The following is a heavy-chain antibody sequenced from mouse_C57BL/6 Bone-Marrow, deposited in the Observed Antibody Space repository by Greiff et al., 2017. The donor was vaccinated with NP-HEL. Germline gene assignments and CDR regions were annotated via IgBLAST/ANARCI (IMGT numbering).Heavy chain of an antibody. CDR3: ARYAGYYFYAMDY. V-gene: IGHV7-3*01. D-gene: IGHD2-3*01. Sequence: EVKLVESGGGLVQPGGSLSLSCAASGFTFTDYYMSWVRQPPGKALEWLGFIRNKANGYTTEYSASVKGRFTISRDNSQSLLYLQMNALRAEDSATYYCARYAGYYFYAMDYWGQGTSVTVSS. J-gene: IGHJ4*01. CDR2: IRNKANGYTT. CDR1: GFTFTDYY.